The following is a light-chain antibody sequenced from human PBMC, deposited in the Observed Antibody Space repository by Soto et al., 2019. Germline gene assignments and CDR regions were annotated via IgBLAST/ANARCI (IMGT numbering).Light chain of an antibody. CDR2: DAS. J-gene: IGKJ4*01. V-gene: IGKV1-33*01. Sequence: DIQMTQSPSSLSASVGDRVIITCQASQDIRNHLNWYQQKPGKAPKLLIYDASNLETGVPPRFSGGGSGTEFSFTISRLQSEDIATYYCLQFDSLPITFGGGTKVDIK. CDR1: QDIRNH. CDR3: LQFDSLPIT.